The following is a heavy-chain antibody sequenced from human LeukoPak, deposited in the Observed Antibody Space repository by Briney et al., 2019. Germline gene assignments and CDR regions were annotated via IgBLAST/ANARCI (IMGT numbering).Heavy chain of an antibody. D-gene: IGHD3-22*01. CDR3: ARHRLPRIYYDRSGYYHDGFDS. CDR2: ISTYNGHT. Sequence: GASVKVSCKPSGYTFTSYGINWVRQAPGQGLEWMGWISTYNGHTNYAQTLQGRVTMTTDTSTTTAYMELRSLRSDDTAVYYCARHRLPRIYYDRSGYYHDGFDSWGEGTMVTVSS. J-gene: IGHJ3*02. CDR1: GYTFTSYG. V-gene: IGHV1-18*01.